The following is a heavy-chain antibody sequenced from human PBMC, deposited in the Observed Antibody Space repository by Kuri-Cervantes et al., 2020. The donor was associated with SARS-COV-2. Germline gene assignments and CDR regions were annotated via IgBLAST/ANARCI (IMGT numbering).Heavy chain of an antibody. CDR2: IYTGGST. CDR3: AREDHDFWSGYVDY. J-gene: IGHJ4*02. V-gene: IGHV3-66*02. CDR1: GFTVSSNY. Sequence: GGSLRLSCAASGFTVSSNYMTWVRQAPGRGLEWVSTIYTGGSTDYADSVKGRFTISRDNSKNTLYLQMNSLRAEDTAVYYCAREDHDFWSGYVDYWGQGTLVTVSS. D-gene: IGHD3-3*01.